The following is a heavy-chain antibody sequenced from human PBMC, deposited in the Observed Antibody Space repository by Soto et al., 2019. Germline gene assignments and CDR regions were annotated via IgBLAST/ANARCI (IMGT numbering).Heavy chain of an antibody. CDR2: INNDGSST. J-gene: IGHJ4*02. CDR3: ARVDRSSSWYVDY. D-gene: IGHD6-13*01. Sequence: GGSLRLSCAASGFTFSSYAMSWVRQAPGKGLEWVSRINNDGSSTSYADSVKGRFTISRDTAKNTLYLQMNSLRVEDTAVYYCARVDRSSSWYVDYWGQGTLVTVSS. V-gene: IGHV3-74*01. CDR1: GFTFSSYA.